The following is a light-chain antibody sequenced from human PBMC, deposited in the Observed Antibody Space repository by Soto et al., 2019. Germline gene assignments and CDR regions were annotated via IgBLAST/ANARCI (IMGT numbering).Light chain of an antibody. J-gene: IGLJ1*01. CDR3: TLYTSDNTYV. CDR1: STDFVSYNR. Sequence: SVLTQPPSVSGSPGQSVTISCTGTSTDFVSYNRVSWYQQPPGTAPKLIIYEASNRPSGVPDRFSGSKSGNTASLTISGLQAAEEADYYCTLYTSDNTYVFGTGTKVTV. CDR2: EAS. V-gene: IGLV2-18*01.